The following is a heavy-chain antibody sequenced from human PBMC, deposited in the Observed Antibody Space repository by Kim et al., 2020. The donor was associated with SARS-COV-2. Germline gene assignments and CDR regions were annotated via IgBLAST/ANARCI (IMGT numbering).Heavy chain of an antibody. CDR1: GYTFTNYD. CDR2: MNPESGRT. J-gene: IGHJ4*02. Sequence: ASVKVSCKTSGYTFTNYDINWVRQATGQGLDWMGWMNPESGRTGYEPEFQGRVSMTRDTSTSTAYMELTNLRSEDTALYFCATKFGHGAYTLHFWGQRTLVTVSS. CDR3: ATKFGHGAYTLHF. V-gene: IGHV1-8*02. D-gene: IGHD3-16*01.